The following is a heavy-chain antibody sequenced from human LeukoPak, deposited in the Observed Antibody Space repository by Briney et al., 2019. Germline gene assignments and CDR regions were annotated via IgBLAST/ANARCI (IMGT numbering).Heavy chain of an antibody. Sequence: PSETLSLTCTVSGGSISSYYWSWIRQPPGKGLEWIGYIYYSGSTNYNPSLKSRVTISVDTSKNQFSLKLSSVTAADTAVYYCARGVMNWGQDYWGQGTLVTVSS. D-gene: IGHD3-16*01. CDR2: IYYSGST. V-gene: IGHV4-59*01. J-gene: IGHJ4*02. CDR3: ARGVMNWGQDY. CDR1: GGSISSYY.